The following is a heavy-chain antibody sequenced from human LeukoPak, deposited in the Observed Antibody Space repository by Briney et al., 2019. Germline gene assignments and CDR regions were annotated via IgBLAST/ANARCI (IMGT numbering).Heavy chain of an antibody. CDR1: GGSISSYY. CDR2: IYYSGST. V-gene: IGHV4-59*12. Sequence: SETLSLTCTVSGGSISSYYWSWIRQPPGKGLEWIGYIYYSGSTNYNPSLKSRVTISVDTSKNQFSLKLSSVTAADTAVYYCARDLSAAAGTSYAFDIWGQGTMVTVSS. CDR3: ARDLSAAAGTSYAFDI. J-gene: IGHJ3*02. D-gene: IGHD6-13*01.